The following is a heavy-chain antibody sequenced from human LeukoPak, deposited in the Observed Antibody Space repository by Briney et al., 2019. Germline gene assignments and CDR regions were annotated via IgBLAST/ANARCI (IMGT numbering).Heavy chain of an antibody. Sequence: PGGSLRLSCAASGFTFSSYAMQWVRQAPGKGLEWVAVISYDGSDKNYADSVKGRFTISRDNSMDTLYLQMNSLRAEDTAVYYCARAVYRSGGYYFDYWGQGIQVTVSS. D-gene: IGHD6-19*01. CDR1: GFTFSSYA. CDR2: ISYDGSDK. CDR3: ARAVYRSGGYYFDY. V-gene: IGHV3-30*04. J-gene: IGHJ4*02.